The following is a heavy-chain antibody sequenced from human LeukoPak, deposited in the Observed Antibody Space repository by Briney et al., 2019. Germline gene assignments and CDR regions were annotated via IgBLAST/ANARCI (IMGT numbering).Heavy chain of an antibody. CDR2: IDPSDSYT. D-gene: IGHD6-13*01. V-gene: IGHV5-10-1*01. Sequence: TGESLKISCKGSGYRFTSNWISWVRQMPGKGLEWMGRIDPSDSYTNYSPSFQGHVTISADKSISTAYLQWSSLKASDTAMYYCARHGMAAAGTPSYYYGMGVWGKGTTVTVSS. CDR3: ARHGMAAAGTPSYYYGMGV. CDR1: GYRFTSNW. J-gene: IGHJ6*04.